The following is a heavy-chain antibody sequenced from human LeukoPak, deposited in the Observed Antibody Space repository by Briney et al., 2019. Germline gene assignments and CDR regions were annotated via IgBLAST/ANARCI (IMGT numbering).Heavy chain of an antibody. V-gene: IGHV4-59*11. D-gene: IGHD1-1*01. J-gene: IGHJ5*02. CDR2: IYYSGST. CDR3: ARNHDNTTLFRFDP. CDR1: GDSISSHY. Sequence: PSETLSLTCTVSGDSISSHYWNWIRQPPGKGLEWIGYIYYSGSTNYNPSLKSRVTISIDTSKKQFSLNLSSVTAADTAVYYCARNHDNTTLFRFDPWGQGTPVTASS.